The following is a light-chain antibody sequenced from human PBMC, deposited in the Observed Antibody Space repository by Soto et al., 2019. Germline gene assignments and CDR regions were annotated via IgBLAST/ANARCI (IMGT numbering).Light chain of an antibody. CDR3: MQGTHWPWT. Sequence: DVVMTQSPLSLPVTLGQPASISCTSSQSLIHSDGSTYLSWFQQRPGQSPRRPIYEVSDRDSGVPDRFSGSGSGTDFTLKISRVDAEDVGDYYCMQGTHWPWTFGQGTEVELK. CDR2: EVS. V-gene: IGKV2-30*02. J-gene: IGKJ1*01. CDR1: QSLIHSDGSTY.